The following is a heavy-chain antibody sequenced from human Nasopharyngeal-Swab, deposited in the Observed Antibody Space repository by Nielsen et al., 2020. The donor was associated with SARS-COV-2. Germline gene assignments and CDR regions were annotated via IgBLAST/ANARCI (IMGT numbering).Heavy chain of an antibody. V-gene: IGHV3-23*01. J-gene: IGHJ5*02. D-gene: IGHD6-13*01. CDR1: GFTFSSYA. Sequence: GGSLSLSCAASGFTFSSYAMSWVRQAPGKGLEWFSAISGRGGSTYYADSVKGRFTISRDNSKNTLYLQMNSLRAEDTAVYYCAKDRLSSSWYNWFDPWGQGTLVTVSS. CDR3: AKDRLSSSWYNWFDP. CDR2: ISGRGGST.